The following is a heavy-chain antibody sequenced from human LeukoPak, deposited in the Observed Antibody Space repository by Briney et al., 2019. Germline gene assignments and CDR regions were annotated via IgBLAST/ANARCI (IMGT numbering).Heavy chain of an antibody. CDR2: ISWNSGNI. D-gene: IGHD2/OR15-2a*01. CDR3: AKDAYGGATFFYYMDV. J-gene: IGHJ6*03. Sequence: GGSLRLSCAGSGFTFDDYAMHCVRQTPGKGLVWVSGISWNSGNIAYADFVGGRFTISRDNAKNSLSLQMNSLSDEDTAVYYCAKDAYGGATFFYYMDVWGKGTTVTVSS. CDR1: GFTFDDYA. V-gene: IGHV3-9*01.